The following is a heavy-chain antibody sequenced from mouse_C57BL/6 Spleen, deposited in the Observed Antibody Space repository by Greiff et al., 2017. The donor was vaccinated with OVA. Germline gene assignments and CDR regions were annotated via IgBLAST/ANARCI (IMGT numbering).Heavy chain of an antibody. D-gene: IGHD1-2*01. CDR1: GYTFTSYW. V-gene: IGHV1-61*01. CDR2: IYPSDSET. Sequence: QVQLQQPGAELVRPGSSVKLSCKASGYTFTSYWMEWVKQRPGQGLEWIGNIYPSDSETHYNQKFKDKATLTVDKSSSTAYMQLSSLTSEDSAVYYCARSGFYYFDYWGQGTTLTVSS. J-gene: IGHJ2*01. CDR3: ARSGFYYFDY.